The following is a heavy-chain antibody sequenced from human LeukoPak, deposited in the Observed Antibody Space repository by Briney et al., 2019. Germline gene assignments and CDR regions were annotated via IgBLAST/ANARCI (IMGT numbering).Heavy chain of an antibody. V-gene: IGHV3-23*01. D-gene: IGHD3-10*01. CDR2: TSGSGGST. CDR3: AKAGGSLWFGELLPSNLWDYFDY. J-gene: IGHJ4*02. Sequence: GGSLRLSCAASGFTFSSYAMSWVRPAPGKGLEWVSATSGSGGSTYYADSVKGRFTISRDNSKNTLYLQMNSLRAEDTAVYYCAKAGGSLWFGELLPSNLWDYFDYWGQGTLVTVSS. CDR1: GFTFSSYA.